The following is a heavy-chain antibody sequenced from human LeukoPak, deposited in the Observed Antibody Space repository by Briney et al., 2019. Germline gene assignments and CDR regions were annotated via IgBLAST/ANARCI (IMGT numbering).Heavy chain of an antibody. CDR2: ISGSDGST. CDR3: AKDHRRGYYYDSSGSSSRLFDY. D-gene: IGHD3-22*01. V-gene: IGHV3-23*01. J-gene: IGHJ4*02. CDR1: GFTFSSYA. Sequence: GGSLRLSCAASGFTFSSYAMGWVRQAPGKGLEWVSAISGSDGSTYYADSVKGRFTISRDNSKNTLYLQMNSLRAEDTAVYYCAKDHRRGYYYDSSGSSSRLFDYWGQGTLVTVSS.